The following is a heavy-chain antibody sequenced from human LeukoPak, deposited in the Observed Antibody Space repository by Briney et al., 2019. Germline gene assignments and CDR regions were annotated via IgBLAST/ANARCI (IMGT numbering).Heavy chain of an antibody. J-gene: IGHJ4*02. CDR1: GYTFTSYG. V-gene: IGHV1-18*01. D-gene: IGHD3-9*01. CDR2: ISAYNGNT. Sequence: ASVKVSCKASGYTFTSYGISWVRQAPGQGLEWMGWISAYNGNTNYAQKLQGRVTMTTDTSTSTAYMELRSLRSDDTAVYYCATQYDILTGYGSFDYWGQGTLVTVSS. CDR3: ATQYDILTGYGSFDY.